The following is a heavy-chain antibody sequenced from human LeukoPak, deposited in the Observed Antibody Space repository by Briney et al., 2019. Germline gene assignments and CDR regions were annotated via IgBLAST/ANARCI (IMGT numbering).Heavy chain of an antibody. D-gene: IGHD3-10*01. J-gene: IGHJ4*02. CDR3: AKTYYYGSGSYPIPIN. CDR2: ISSSGSST. V-gene: IGHV3-48*03. Sequence: GGSLRLSCAASGFTFSSYEMNWVRQAPGKGLEWVSYISSSGSSTYYADSVKGRFTTSRDNSKNTVYLQMNSLRAEDTAVYYCAKTYYYGSGSYPIPINWRQGTLVTVSS. CDR1: GFTFSSYE.